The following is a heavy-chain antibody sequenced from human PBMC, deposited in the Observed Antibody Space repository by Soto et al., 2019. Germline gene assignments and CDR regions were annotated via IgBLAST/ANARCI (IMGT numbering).Heavy chain of an antibody. D-gene: IGHD2-15*01. CDR1: GGSFSGYY. CDR3: ARQGCSGGSCYSDDFDY. Sequence: SETLSLTCAVYGGSFSGYYWSWIRQPPGKGLEWIGEINHSGSTNYNPSLKSRVTISVDTSKNQFSLKLSSVTAADTAVYYCARQGCSGGSCYSDDFDYWGQGTLVTVSS. J-gene: IGHJ4*02. CDR2: INHSGST. V-gene: IGHV4-34*01.